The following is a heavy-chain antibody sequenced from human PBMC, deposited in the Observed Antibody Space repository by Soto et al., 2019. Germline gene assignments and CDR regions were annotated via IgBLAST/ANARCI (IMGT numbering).Heavy chain of an antibody. J-gene: IGHJ6*02. Sequence: LRLSCAASGFTFSSYSMNWVRQAPGKGLEWVSSISSSSSYIYYADSVKGRFTISRDNAKNSLYLQMNSLRAEDTAVYYCARDRIAAAGTGGYYYYGMDVWGQGTTVTVSS. V-gene: IGHV3-21*01. D-gene: IGHD6-13*01. CDR2: ISSSSSYI. CDR1: GFTFSSYS. CDR3: ARDRIAAAGTGGYYYYGMDV.